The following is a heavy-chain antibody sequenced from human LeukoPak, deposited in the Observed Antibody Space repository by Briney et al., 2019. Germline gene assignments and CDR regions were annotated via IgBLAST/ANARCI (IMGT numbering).Heavy chain of an antibody. J-gene: IGHJ4*02. Sequence: PGGSLRLSCAASGFTFSSYAMSWVRQAPGKGLEWVSGISGSGGSTYYADSVKGRFTISRDNSKNTLYVHMNSLRAEDTALYYCAKARSSWTTNSFDYWGQGTLVTVSS. D-gene: IGHD6-13*01. CDR1: GFTFSSYA. CDR2: ISGSGGST. V-gene: IGHV3-23*01. CDR3: AKARSSWTTNSFDY.